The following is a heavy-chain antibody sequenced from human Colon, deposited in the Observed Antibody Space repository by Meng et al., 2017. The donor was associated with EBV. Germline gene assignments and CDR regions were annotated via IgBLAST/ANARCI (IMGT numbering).Heavy chain of an antibody. J-gene: IGHJ4*02. V-gene: IGHV4-34*01. D-gene: IGHD1-26*01. Sequence: VQLCGGGAVLLRPSVPLSLTGAVYGGSFRGYYWTGIRQPPGKGLEWIGEITHRGSTNYNPFLKSRVTISVDTSKKQFSLKLTSVTAADTAVYYCASSHSSKVGARRLDYWGQGTLVTVSS. CDR1: GGSFRGYY. CDR3: ASSHSSKVGARRLDY. CDR2: ITHRGST.